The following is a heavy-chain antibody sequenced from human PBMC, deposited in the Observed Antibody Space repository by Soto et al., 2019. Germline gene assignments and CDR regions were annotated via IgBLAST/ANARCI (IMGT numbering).Heavy chain of an antibody. CDR2: ISYSGTT. Sequence: SETLSLTCTVSGGSISSSKNYWGWIRQPPGKGLEWIGSISYSGTTYYTPSLNSRVTMSVDTSKNQFSLKLSSVTAADTAVYYRARQRQELAYSWFDPWGQGTQVTVSS. D-gene: IGHD1-1*01. CDR3: ARQRQELAYSWFDP. CDR1: GGSISSSKNY. J-gene: IGHJ5*02. V-gene: IGHV4-39*01.